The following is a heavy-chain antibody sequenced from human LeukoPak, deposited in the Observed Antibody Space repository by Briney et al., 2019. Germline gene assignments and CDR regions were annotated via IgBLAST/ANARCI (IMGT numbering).Heavy chain of an antibody. J-gene: IGHJ6*03. D-gene: IGHD3-3*01. Sequence: GGSLRLSCAASGFTFSTYNMNWVRQAPGKGLEWVSSITTSSTYIYYADSVKGRFTISRDNAKSSLYLQMNSLRAEDTAVYYCARYYDFWSAYSDGNYYYMDVWGKGTTVTVSS. V-gene: IGHV3-21*01. CDR2: ITTSSTYI. CDR1: GFTFSTYN. CDR3: ARYYDFWSAYSDGNYYYMDV.